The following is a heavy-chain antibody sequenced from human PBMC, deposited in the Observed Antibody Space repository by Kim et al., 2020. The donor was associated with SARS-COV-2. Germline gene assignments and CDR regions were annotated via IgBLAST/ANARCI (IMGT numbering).Heavy chain of an antibody. CDR1: GGSISSNNW. CDR2: IYHRGST. Sequence: SETLSLTCAVSGGSISSNNWWSWVRQPPGKVLEWIGEIYHRGSTKYNPSLKSRVTISVDKSKNQFSLKLSSVTAADTAVYYCARDGLGYYGSGSYRELDYWGQGTLVTVSS. J-gene: IGHJ4*02. V-gene: IGHV4-4*02. CDR3: ARDGLGYYGSGSYRELDY. D-gene: IGHD3-10*01.